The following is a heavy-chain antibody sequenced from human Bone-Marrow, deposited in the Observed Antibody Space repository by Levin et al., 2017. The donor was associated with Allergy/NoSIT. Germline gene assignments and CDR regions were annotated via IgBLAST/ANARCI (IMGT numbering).Heavy chain of an antibody. CDR2: INSNGDYT. J-gene: IGHJ3*02. CDR3: VVGMIPFTFDI. V-gene: IGHV1-8*01. Sequence: PMASVKVSCKASGYTFSTYHINWVRQATGQRLEWMGWINSNGDYTGYAQQFQGRITMTRQNSISTAYMEVSSLRSEDTAVYYCVVGMIPFTFDIWGQGTMVTVSS. CDR1: GYTFSTYH. D-gene: IGHD1-26*01.